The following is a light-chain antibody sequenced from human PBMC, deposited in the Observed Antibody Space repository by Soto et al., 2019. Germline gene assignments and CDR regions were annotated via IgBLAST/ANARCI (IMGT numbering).Light chain of an antibody. CDR2: DAS. V-gene: IGKV3-11*01. Sequence: EIVLTQSPATLSLSPGERATLSSRASQSVSSYLAWYQQKPGQAPRPLIYDASNRANGIPARFSGGGAGTDLVLTIGRQGPEDFAVYYCQQHSNWLWTFGQGTKVETK. CDR3: QQHSNWLWT. CDR1: QSVSSY. J-gene: IGKJ1*01.